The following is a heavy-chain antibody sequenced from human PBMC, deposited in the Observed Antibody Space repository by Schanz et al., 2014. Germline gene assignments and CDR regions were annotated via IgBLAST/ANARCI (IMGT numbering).Heavy chain of an antibody. D-gene: IGHD2-8*02. J-gene: IGHJ3*01. CDR2: IKEDGSKK. Sequence: EVQLVESGGGLVQPGESLRVSCAASGFTFTGHWMSWVRQAPGKGLEWVANIKEDGSKKYYVDSVRGRFTISRDNAKNSLYLQLNSLTAEDTAVYHCARDSRYCTGVDCKGDAFDLWGQGTLVTVSS. V-gene: IGHV3-7*01. CDR1: GFTFTGHW. CDR3: ARDSRYCTGVDCKGDAFDL.